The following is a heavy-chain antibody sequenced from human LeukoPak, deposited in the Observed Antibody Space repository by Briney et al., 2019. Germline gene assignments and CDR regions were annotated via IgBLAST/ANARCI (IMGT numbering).Heavy chain of an antibody. J-gene: IGHJ4*02. CDR2: ISYDGSNK. CDR3: AKESPYSSSWYGFDY. V-gene: IGHV3-30*18. D-gene: IGHD6-13*01. Sequence: GGSLRLSCTASGFTLGSHDMHWVRQAPGKGLEWVAVISYDGSNKYYADSVKGRFTISRDNSKNTLYLQMNSLRAEDTAVYYCAKESPYSSSWYGFDYWGQGTLVTVSS. CDR1: GFTLGSHD.